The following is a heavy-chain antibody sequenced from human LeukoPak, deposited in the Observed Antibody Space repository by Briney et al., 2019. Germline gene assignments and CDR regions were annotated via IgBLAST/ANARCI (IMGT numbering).Heavy chain of an antibody. Sequence: GSLRLSCAASGFTFSSSSMSWVRQAPGKGLEWVSVISGSGGSTDYADSVKGRFTISRDNSKNTLYLQMNSLRAEDTAVYYCAKGSGWYVWGQGTLVTVSS. CDR3: AKGSGWYV. D-gene: IGHD6-19*01. CDR2: ISGSGGST. V-gene: IGHV3-23*01. CDR1: GFTFSSSS. J-gene: IGHJ4*02.